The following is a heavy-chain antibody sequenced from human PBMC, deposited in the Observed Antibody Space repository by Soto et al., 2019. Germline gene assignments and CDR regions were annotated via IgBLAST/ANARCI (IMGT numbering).Heavy chain of an antibody. CDR1: GYTFPSYW. V-gene: IGHV5-51*01. CDR2: IYPGDSDA. D-gene: IGHD2-21*02. J-gene: IGHJ6*02. Sequence: GESLKISCKGSGYTFPSYWIGWVRQMPGKGLEWMGIIYPGDSDARYSPSFQGQVTISVDMSISTAYLHLSSLKASDTAMYYCARQYCSGDCYSDYYYGMDVWGQGTTVTVSS. CDR3: ARQYCSGDCYSDYYYGMDV.